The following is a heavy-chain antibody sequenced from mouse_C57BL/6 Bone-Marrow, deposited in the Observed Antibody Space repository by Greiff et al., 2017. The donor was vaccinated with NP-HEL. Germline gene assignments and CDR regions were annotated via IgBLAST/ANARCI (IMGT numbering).Heavy chain of an antibody. CDR3: ARRAY. CDR1: GFTFSSYG. CDR2: ISSGGSYT. J-gene: IGHJ3*01. V-gene: IGHV5-6*01. Sequence: EVHVVESGGDLVKPGGSLKFSCAASGFTFSSYGMSWVRQTPDQRLEWVATISSGGSYTYYPASVKGRFTISRDNARNTLYLQMSSLKSEDTAMYYCARRAYWGQGTLVTVSA.